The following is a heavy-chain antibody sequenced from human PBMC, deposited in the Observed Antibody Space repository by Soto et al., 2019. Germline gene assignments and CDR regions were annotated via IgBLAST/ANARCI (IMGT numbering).Heavy chain of an antibody. J-gene: IGHJ5*02. CDR1: GYPFTGYY. V-gene: IGHV1-2*04. D-gene: IGHD2-2*01. CDR2: INPNSGGT. Sequence: XAVKVSCKASGYPFTGYYMHWVRQAPGQGLEWMGWINPNSGGTNYAQKFQCWVTMTRDTSISTAYMELSRLRSDDTAVYYCARAGPYARGHQPWANWLEHWGQGTLVTVSS. CDR3: ARAGPYARGHQPWANWLEH.